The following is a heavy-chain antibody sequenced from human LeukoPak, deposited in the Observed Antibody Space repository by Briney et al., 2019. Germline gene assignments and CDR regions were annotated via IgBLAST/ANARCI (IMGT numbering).Heavy chain of an antibody. D-gene: IGHD3-3*01. V-gene: IGHV1-69*13. CDR2: IIPIFGTA. J-gene: IGHJ4*02. Sequence: GASVKVSCKASGGTFSSYAISWVRQAPGQGLEWMGGIIPIFGTANYAQKFQGRVTITADESTSTAYMELSSLRSEDTAVYYCTKDGPAYYDFWSGSRPGYYFDYWGQGTLVTVSS. CDR1: GGTFSSYA. CDR3: TKDGPAYYDFWSGSRPGYYFDY.